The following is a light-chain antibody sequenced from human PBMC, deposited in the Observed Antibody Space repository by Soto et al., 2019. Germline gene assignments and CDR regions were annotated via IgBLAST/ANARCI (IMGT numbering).Light chain of an antibody. Sequence: DIQMTQSPSSLSASVGDRVTITCRAGQTVTDYLNWYQHKPGKAPKXLIYSASTLQRGVPSRVSGSGSGTDFTLTITSLQPEDFGTYYCHQTYSTPQTFGQGTKVDIK. J-gene: IGKJ1*01. CDR3: HQTYSTPQT. CDR2: SAS. V-gene: IGKV1-39*01. CDR1: QTVTDY.